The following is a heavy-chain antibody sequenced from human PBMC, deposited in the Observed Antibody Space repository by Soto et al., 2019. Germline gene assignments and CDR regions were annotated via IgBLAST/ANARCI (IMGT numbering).Heavy chain of an antibody. CDR2: ISSNGGST. CDR1: RFTFSSYA. Sequence: PSGGSLRLSCSASRFTFSSYAMHWVRQAPRKGLEYISAISSNGGSTYKADSVKDRFTISRDTSKNTLYLQMSSLRPEDTAVYYCVKASYTSSWYAQHWGQGTLVTVSS. D-gene: IGHD6-13*01. CDR3: VKASYTSSWYAQH. V-gene: IGHV3-64D*06. J-gene: IGHJ1*01.